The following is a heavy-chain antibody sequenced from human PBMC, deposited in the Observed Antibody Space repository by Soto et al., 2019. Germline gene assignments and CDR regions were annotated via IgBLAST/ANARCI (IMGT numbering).Heavy chain of an antibody. CDR1: GGSISSGGYS. CDR2: IYHSGST. D-gene: IGHD2-8*01. V-gene: IGHV4-30-2*01. Sequence: PSETLSLTCAVSGGSISSGGYSWSWIRQPPGKGLEWIGYIYHSGSTYYNPSLKSRVTISVDRSKNQFSLKLSSVTAADTAVYYCARGSSPSLMVYALPRGGWFDPWGQGTLVTVSS. J-gene: IGHJ5*02. CDR3: ARGSSPSLMVYALPRGGWFDP.